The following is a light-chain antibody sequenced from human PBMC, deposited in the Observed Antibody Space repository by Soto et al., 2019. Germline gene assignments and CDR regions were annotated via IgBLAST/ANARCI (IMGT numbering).Light chain of an antibody. CDR2: DAS. CDR1: QDISNY. V-gene: IGKV1-33*01. J-gene: IGKJ3*01. Sequence: DIQMTQSPSSLSASVGDRVTITCQASQDISNYLNWYQQKPGKAPKLLIYDASNLETGVPSRFSGSGSATDFTFTISSLQPEDIATYYCQQYDNLPGFTFGPGTKVDIK. CDR3: QQYDNLPGFT.